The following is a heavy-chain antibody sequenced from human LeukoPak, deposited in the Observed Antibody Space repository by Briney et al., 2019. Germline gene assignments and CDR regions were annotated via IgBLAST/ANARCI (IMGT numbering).Heavy chain of an antibody. D-gene: IGHD3-10*01. CDR3: ARDRYGSGIYYYYGMDV. V-gene: IGHV3-23*01. CDR1: GFPFSSYA. J-gene: IGHJ6*02. CDR2: ISGSGGST. Sequence: GGSLRLSCAASGFPFSSYAMSWVRQAPGKGLEWVSAISGSGGSTYYADSVKGRFTISRDNAKNSLYLQMNSLRAEDTAVYYCARDRYGSGIYYYYGMDVWGQGTTVTVSS.